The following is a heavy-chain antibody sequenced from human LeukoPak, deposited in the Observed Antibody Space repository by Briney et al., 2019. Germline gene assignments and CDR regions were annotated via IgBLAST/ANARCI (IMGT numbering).Heavy chain of an antibody. D-gene: IGHD4-17*01. CDR2: ISYDGSNK. CDR3: AKERPYGDYNFDY. Sequence: GGSLRLSCAASGFTFSSYGMHWVRQAPGKGLEWVAVISYDGSNKYYADSVKGRFTISRDNSKNTLYLQMNSLRAEDTAVYYCAKERPYGDYNFDYWGQGTLVTVSS. CDR1: GFTFSSYG. J-gene: IGHJ4*02. V-gene: IGHV3-30*18.